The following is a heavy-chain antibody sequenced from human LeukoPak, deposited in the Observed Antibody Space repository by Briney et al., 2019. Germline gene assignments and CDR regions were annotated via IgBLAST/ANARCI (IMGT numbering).Heavy chain of an antibody. V-gene: IGHV3-74*01. Sequence: PGGSLRLSCAASGFTFSSSWMHWVRQAPGKGLVWVSRINSDGSSTSYADSVKGRFTISRDNAKNTLYLQMNSLRAEDTAVYYCAREGRFYCSSTSCYESGAFDIWGQGTMVTVSS. CDR2: INSDGSST. D-gene: IGHD2-2*01. CDR1: GFTFSSSW. CDR3: AREGRFYCSSTSCYESGAFDI. J-gene: IGHJ3*02.